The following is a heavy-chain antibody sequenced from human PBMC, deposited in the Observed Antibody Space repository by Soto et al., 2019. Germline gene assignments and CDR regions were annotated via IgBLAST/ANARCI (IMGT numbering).Heavy chain of an antibody. V-gene: IGHV3-7*01. J-gene: IGHJ4*02. CDR3: AREDFYRFDY. CDR2: IKEDGSAK. Sequence: EVQLVESGGGLVQPGGSLRVSCAASGFTFTSYWMSWVRQAPGKGLEWVANIKEDGSAKYYLDSVKGRFTISRDNAKNSLYLQRSSLRAEDTAVYYCAREDFYRFDYWGQGNLVTVS. CDR1: GFTFTSYW.